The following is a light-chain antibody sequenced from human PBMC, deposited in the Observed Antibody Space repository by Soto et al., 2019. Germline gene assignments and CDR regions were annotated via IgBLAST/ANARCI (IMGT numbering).Light chain of an antibody. CDR1: SGHSTYA. J-gene: IGLJ2*01. CDR2: VNNDGSH. CDR3: QTWGSGIVV. Sequence: QPVLTQSPSASASLGASVNLTCTLTSGHSTYAIAWHQQRPGKGPRYLMKVNNDGSHNKGDGIPDRFSGSSAGAERYLTISGLQSDEEADYTCQTWGSGIVVFGGGTKLTVL. V-gene: IGLV4-69*01.